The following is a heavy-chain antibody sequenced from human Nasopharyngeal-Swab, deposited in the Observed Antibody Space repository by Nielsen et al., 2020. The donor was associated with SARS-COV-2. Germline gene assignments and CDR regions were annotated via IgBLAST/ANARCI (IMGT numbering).Heavy chain of an antibody. CDR2: IWYDGSNK. V-gene: IGHV3-33*08. D-gene: IGHD6-19*01. Sequence: GESLKISCAASGFTFSSCSMNWVRQAPGKGLEWVAVIWYDGSNKYYADSVKGRFTISRDNSKNTLYLQMNSLRAEDTAVYYCAREQWLVLGYYYGMDVWGQGTTVTVSS. CDR3: AREQWLVLGYYYGMDV. CDR1: GFTFSSCS. J-gene: IGHJ6*02.